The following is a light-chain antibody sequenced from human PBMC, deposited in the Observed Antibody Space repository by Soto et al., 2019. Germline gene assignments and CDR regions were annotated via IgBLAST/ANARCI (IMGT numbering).Light chain of an antibody. Sequence: QSVLTQPASVSGSPGQSITISCTGTSSDVGGYRYVSWYQQHPGKAPKLMIYEVSNRPSGVSNRFSGSKSGNTASLTISGLQAEDEADYYCSSYTSGSTHVFGTGTKLTVL. CDR1: SSDVGGYRY. CDR2: EVS. V-gene: IGLV2-14*01. CDR3: SSYTSGSTHV. J-gene: IGLJ1*01.